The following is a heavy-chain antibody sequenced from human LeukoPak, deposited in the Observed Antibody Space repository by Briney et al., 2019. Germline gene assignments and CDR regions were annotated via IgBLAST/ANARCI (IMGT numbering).Heavy chain of an antibody. D-gene: IGHD6-6*01. CDR2: IYYSGSS. J-gene: IGHJ6*03. CDR1: GGSISSSSYY. CDR3: ARVGPLRGSSYVTPYYYYYYMDV. V-gene: IGHV4-39*07. Sequence: PSETLSLTCTVSGGSISSSSYYWGWIRQPPGKGLEWIGSIYYSGSSYYNPSLKSRVTISVDTSKNQFSLKLSSVTAADTAVYYCARVGPLRGSSYVTPYYYYYYMDVWGKGTTVTVSS.